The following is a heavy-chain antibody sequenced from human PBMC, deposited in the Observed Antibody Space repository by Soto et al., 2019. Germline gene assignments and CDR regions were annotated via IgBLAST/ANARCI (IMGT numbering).Heavy chain of an antibody. CDR3: SRHPPSTYYYDTSEVSFFDY. Sequence: PGASLTICYXGAGYSFTSYWIRGVHQMPGPGLESMGIIDPSDSYTNYSPSFQGHVTISADKSIITAYLQWSSLKASDTAMYYCSRHPPSTYYYDTSEVSFFDYWGQGTLVTVSS. D-gene: IGHD3-22*01. CDR2: IDPSDSYT. CDR1: GYSFTSYW. J-gene: IGHJ4*02. V-gene: IGHV5-10-1*01.